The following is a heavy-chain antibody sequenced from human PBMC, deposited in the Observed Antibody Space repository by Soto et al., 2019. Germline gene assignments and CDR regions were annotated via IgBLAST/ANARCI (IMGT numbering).Heavy chain of an antibody. CDR3: ARDSYRTPGIAVAGSADY. Sequence: QVQLVQSGAEVKKPGASVKVSCKASGYTFTSYGISWVRQAPGQGLEWMGWISAYNGNTNYAQKLQGRVTMTTDTSTSTAYMERRSLRSDDTAVYYCARDSYRTPGIAVAGSADYWGQRTLVTVSS. CDR1: GYTFTSYG. CDR2: ISAYNGNT. J-gene: IGHJ4*02. V-gene: IGHV1-18*01. D-gene: IGHD6-19*01.